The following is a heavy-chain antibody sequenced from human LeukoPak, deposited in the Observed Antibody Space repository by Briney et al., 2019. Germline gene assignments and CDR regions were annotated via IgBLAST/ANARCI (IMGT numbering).Heavy chain of an antibody. V-gene: IGHV4-39*07. Sequence: SETLSLTCTVSGGSISSSSYYWGWIRQPPGKGLEWIGSIYYSGSTNYNPSLKSRVTISVDTSKNQFSLKLSSVTAADTAVYYCARGRRSVAAAGRPRFDPWGQGTLVTVSS. D-gene: IGHD6-13*01. CDR1: GGSISSSSYY. J-gene: IGHJ5*02. CDR2: IYYSGST. CDR3: ARGRRSVAAAGRPRFDP.